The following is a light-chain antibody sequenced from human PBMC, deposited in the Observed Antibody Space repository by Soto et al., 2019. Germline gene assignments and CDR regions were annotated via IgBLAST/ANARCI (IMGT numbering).Light chain of an antibody. Sequence: EIVMTQSPATLSVSPGERATLSCRASQSVSSNLAWYQQKPGQAPRLLIYGASTRATGIPARFSGSGSGTEFTLIISSLQSEDFAVYSCQQYNNWPPWTFDQGTKVEIK. J-gene: IGKJ1*01. CDR2: GAS. CDR3: QQYNNWPPWT. V-gene: IGKV3-15*01. CDR1: QSVSSN.